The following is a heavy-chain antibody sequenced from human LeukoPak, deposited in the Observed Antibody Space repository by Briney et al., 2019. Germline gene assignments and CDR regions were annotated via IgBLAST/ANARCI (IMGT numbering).Heavy chain of an antibody. CDR3: AKIGRDSSGYYADYGAFDI. CDR1: GFNFSSYA. Sequence: GGSLRLSCAASGFNFSSYAMSWVRQAPGKGLEWVSAISGSGGSTYYADSVKGRFTISRDNSKNTLYLQMNSLRAEDTAVYYCAKIGRDSSGYYADYGAFDIWGQGTMVTVSS. D-gene: IGHD3-22*01. V-gene: IGHV3-23*01. CDR2: ISGSGGST. J-gene: IGHJ3*02.